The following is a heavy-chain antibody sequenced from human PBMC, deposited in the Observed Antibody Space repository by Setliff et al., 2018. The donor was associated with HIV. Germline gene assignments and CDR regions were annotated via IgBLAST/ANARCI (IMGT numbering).Heavy chain of an antibody. CDR3: ARGGGYDRSGYYPFDY. D-gene: IGHD3-22*01. V-gene: IGHV4-31*03. Sequence: SETLSLTCTVSGGSMSRGGYYWSWIRQHPGKGLEWIGYIHYSENTYYNPSLKSRVMLSIDTSKNQFSLKLSSVTAADTAVYYCARGGGYDRSGYYPFDYWGQGTLVTVSS. CDR2: IHYSENT. J-gene: IGHJ4*02. CDR1: GGSMSRGGYY.